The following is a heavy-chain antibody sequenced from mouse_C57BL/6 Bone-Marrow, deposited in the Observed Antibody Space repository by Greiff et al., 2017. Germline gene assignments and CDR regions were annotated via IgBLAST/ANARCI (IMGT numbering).Heavy chain of an antibody. CDR3: ARDSANWYYFDY. J-gene: IGHJ2*01. D-gene: IGHD4-1*01. Sequence: EVMLVESGGGLVKPGGSLKLSCAASGFTFSSYAMSWVRQTPEKRLEWVATISDGGSYTYYPDNVKGRFTISRDNAKNNLYLQMSHLKSEDTAMCYCARDSANWYYFDYWGQGTTLTVSS. CDR1: GFTFSSYA. V-gene: IGHV5-4*01. CDR2: ISDGGSYT.